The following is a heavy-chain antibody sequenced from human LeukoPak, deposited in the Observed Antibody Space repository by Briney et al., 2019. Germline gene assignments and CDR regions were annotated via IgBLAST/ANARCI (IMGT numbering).Heavy chain of an antibody. V-gene: IGHV3-23*01. J-gene: IGHJ4*02. D-gene: IGHD4/OR15-4a*01. Sequence: GSLRLSCAASGFTFSNYAMSWARQAPGRGLEWVSAISGSGGSTYYADSVKGRFTISRDNSKNTLYLQMNSLRAEDTAVYYCAKSLLGAYYFDYWGQGTLVTVSS. CDR3: AKSLLGAYYFDY. CDR1: GFTFSNYA. CDR2: ISGSGGST.